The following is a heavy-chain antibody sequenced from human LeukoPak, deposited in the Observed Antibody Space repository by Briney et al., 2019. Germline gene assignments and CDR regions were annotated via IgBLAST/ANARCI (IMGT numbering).Heavy chain of an antibody. CDR3: ARETGYSSSWYPFDY. D-gene: IGHD6-13*01. J-gene: IGHJ4*02. V-gene: IGHV4-30-2*01. CDR2: INHSGST. CDR1: GGSISSGGYS. Sequence: SQTLSLTCAVSGGSISSGGYSWSWIRQPPGKGLEWIGEINHSGSTNYNPSLKSRVTISVDTSKNQFSLKLSSVTAADTAVYYCARETGYSSSWYPFDYWGQGTLVTVSS.